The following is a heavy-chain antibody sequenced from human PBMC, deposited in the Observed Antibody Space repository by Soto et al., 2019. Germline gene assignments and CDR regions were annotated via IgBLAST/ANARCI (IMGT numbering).Heavy chain of an antibody. D-gene: IGHD2-2*01. CDR1: GFYFNNYG. CDR3: AREDSIIIPAVSDF. J-gene: IGHJ4*02. V-gene: IGHV3-21*01. Sequence: TGGSLRLSCAVSGFYFNNYGINWVRQAPGKGLEWVSSVSKSVYTYYSDSVKGRFTISRDNAKNSVSLQMNSLRPEDTAVYYCAREDSIIIPAVSDFWGQGTLVTVSS. CDR2: VSKSVYT.